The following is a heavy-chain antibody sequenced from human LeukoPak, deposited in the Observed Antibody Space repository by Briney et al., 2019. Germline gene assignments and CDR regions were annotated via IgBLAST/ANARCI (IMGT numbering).Heavy chain of an antibody. CDR1: GGSFSGYY. Sequence: PSETLSLTCAVYGGSFSGYYWSWIRQPPGKGLECIGEINHSGSTNYNPSLKSRVTISVDTSKNQFSLKLSSVTAADTAVYYCARGLGIFGVGNWCDPGAREPWSPSPQ. J-gene: IGHJ5*02. D-gene: IGHD3-3*01. CDR3: ARGLGIFGVGNWCDP. V-gene: IGHV4-34*01. CDR2: INHSGST.